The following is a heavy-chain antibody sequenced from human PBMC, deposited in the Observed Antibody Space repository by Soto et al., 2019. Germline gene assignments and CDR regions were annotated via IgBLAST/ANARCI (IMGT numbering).Heavy chain of an antibody. CDR2: INHSGST. CDR1: GGSFSGYY. Sequence: QVQLQQWGAGLLKPSETLSLTCAVYGGSFSGYYWSWIRQPPGKGLEWIGEINHSGSTNYNPSLKRRVTISVDTSKNQFSLKLSSVTAADTAVYYCARGPKVWGSYRRDYWGQGTLVTVSS. CDR3: ARGPKVWGSYRRDY. V-gene: IGHV4-34*01. J-gene: IGHJ4*02. D-gene: IGHD3-16*02.